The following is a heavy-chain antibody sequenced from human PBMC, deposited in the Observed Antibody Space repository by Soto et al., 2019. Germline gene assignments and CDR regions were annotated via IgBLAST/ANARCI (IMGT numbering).Heavy chain of an antibody. J-gene: IGHJ3*02. CDR2: SYPGDSDT. Sequence: PGEVQKDCKNGAEDNFTNFCIGLVRKLTGKGVGWMGISYPGDSDTKYSPSFRGQVTISADKSITTVTLQWSSLKASDTAMYYCARLSHGHGDYAGGFDIWGQGTMVTVSS. CDR3: ARLSHGHGDYAGGFDI. D-gene: IGHD4-17*01. CDR1: EDNFTNFC. V-gene: IGHV5-51*01.